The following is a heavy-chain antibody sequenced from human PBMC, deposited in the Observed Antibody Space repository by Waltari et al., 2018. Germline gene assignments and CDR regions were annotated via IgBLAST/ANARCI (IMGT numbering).Heavy chain of an antibody. V-gene: IGHV3-21*01. J-gene: IGHJ4*02. Sequence: EVQLVESGGGLVKPGGSLRLSCAASGFTFSSYSMNWVRQAPGKGLEWVSSISSSSSYIYYADSVKGRFTISRDNAKNSLYLQMNSLRAEDTAVYYCARDKEGLLWFGELGVYWGQGTLVTVSS. CDR3: ARDKEGLLWFGELGVY. CDR1: GFTFSSYS. D-gene: IGHD3-10*01. CDR2: ISSSSSYI.